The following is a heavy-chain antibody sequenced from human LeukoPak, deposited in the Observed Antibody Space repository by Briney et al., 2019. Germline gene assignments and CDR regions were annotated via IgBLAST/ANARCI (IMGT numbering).Heavy chain of an antibody. CDR1: GFCFNDNW. V-gene: IGHV3-7*04. CDR2: INKDGSEK. Sequence: GGSLRLSCAASGFCFNDNWMSWVRQAPGKGLEWVAIINKDGSEKYYVDSVKGRFTISRDNAKNSLYLQMNSLRAEDTAVYYCARRRGDVWGQGTTVTVSS. CDR3: ARRRGDV. D-gene: IGHD3-10*01. J-gene: IGHJ6*02.